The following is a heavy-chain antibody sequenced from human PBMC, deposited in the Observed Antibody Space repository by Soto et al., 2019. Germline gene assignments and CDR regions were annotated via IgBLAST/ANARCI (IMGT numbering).Heavy chain of an antibody. CDR2: ISAYNGNT. J-gene: IGHJ4*02. CDR1: GYTFSSYH. CDR3: ARDLPPVDY. Sequence: QIQLVQSGAEVKKPGASVKVSCKASGYTFSSYHITWVRQAPGQGLEWMGWISAYNGNTNYAQNLQGRVTMTTDPSTSTAYRDLRSLGAAATAVYSGARDLPPVDYWGQGTLVTVSS. V-gene: IGHV1-18*01.